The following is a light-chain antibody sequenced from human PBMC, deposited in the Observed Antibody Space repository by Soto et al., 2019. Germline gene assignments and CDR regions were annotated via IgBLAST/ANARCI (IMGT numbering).Light chain of an antibody. Sequence: EIVLTQSPCTLSLSTGERATLSCRASQSISGNYLAWYQQKPGQAPRLLIYDASNRATGIPARFSGSGSGTDFTLTISSLEPEDFAVYYCQQRSNWSFGQGTRLEIK. J-gene: IGKJ5*01. V-gene: IGKV3-11*01. CDR2: DAS. CDR1: QSISGNY. CDR3: QQRSNWS.